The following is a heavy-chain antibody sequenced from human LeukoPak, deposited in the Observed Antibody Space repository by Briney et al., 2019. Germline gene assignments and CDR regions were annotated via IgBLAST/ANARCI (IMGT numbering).Heavy chain of an antibody. CDR1: GFTFSSYA. Sequence: PGGSLRLSCAASGFTFSSYAMHWVRQAPGKVLEWVAVISYDGSNKYYADSVKGRFTISRDNSKNTLYLQMNSLRAEDTAVYYCARESTVVTEYYYYYMDVWGKGTTVTVSS. CDR3: ARESTVVTEYYYYYMDV. D-gene: IGHD4-23*01. V-gene: IGHV3-30*04. J-gene: IGHJ6*03. CDR2: ISYDGSNK.